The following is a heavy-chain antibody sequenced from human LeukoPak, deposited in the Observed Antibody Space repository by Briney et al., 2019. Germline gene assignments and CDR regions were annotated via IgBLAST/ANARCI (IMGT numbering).Heavy chain of an antibody. CDR3: ARHSYRSGNFDY. D-gene: IGHD5-18*01. CDR1: GGSISSGGYY. CDR2: IYYSGST. V-gene: IGHV4-31*03. Sequence: SETLSLTCTVSGGSISSGGYYWSWIRQHPGKGLEWIGYIYYSGSTYYNPSLKSRVTISVDTSKNQFSLKLSSVTAADTAVYYCARHSYRSGNFDYWGQGTLVTVSS. J-gene: IGHJ4*02.